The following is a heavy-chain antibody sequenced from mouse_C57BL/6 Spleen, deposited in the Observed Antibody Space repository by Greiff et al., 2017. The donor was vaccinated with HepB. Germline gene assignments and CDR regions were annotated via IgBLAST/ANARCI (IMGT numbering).Heavy chain of an antibody. CDR3: ARADDDVDY. Sequence: QVQLKQSGAELARPGASVKLSCKASGYTFTSYGMSWVKQRTGQGLEWIGEIYPRSGNTYYNEKLKGKATLTADKSSSTAYMELRSLTSEDSAVYFCARADDDVDYWGQGTTLTVSS. J-gene: IGHJ2*01. CDR1: GYTFTSYG. CDR2: IYPRSGNT. V-gene: IGHV1-81*01. D-gene: IGHD2-4*01.